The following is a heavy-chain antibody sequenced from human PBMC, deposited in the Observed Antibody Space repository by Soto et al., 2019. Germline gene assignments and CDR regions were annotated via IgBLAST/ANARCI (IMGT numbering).Heavy chain of an antibody. D-gene: IGHD2-15*01. CDR2: ISSSGTFK. Sequence: PGWSLRLSCEASGFIFTTNSMNLVRQVPGKGLQWLSSISSSGTFKSYGDSVKGRFTISRDNAENSLFLQMNNLSGEDTGLYYCARDPPHGGTAYWDADSWGTGTLVTVSS. CDR3: ARDPPHGGTAYWDADS. CDR1: GFIFTTNS. J-gene: IGHJ4*02. V-gene: IGHV3-21*01.